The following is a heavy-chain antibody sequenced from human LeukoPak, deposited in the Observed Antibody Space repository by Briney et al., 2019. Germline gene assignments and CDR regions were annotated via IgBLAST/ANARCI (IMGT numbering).Heavy chain of an antibody. CDR2: INWNGGST. CDR1: GFTFDDYG. V-gene: IGHV3-20*01. D-gene: IGHD1-26*01. J-gene: IGHJ4*02. CDR3: ARGVGATPLDY. Sequence: GGSLRLSCAASGFTFDDYGMSWVRQAPGKGLEWVSGINWNGGSTGYADSVKGRFTISRDNAKNSLYLQMNSLRAEGTALYHCARGVGATPLDYWGQGTLVTVSS.